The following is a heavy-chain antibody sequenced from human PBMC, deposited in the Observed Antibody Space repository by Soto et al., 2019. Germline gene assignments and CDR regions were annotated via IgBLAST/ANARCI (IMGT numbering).Heavy chain of an antibody. CDR2: MNPNSGNT. J-gene: IGHJ4*02. V-gene: IGHV1-8*01. Sequence: QVQLVQSGAEVKKPGASVKVSCKASGYTFTSYDINWVRQATGQGLEWMGWMNPNSGNTGYEQKFQGRVTMTRNTSISTAYMELSSLSSEDTAVYYCARVSPWFRKIDYWGQGTLVTVSS. CDR3: ARVSPWFRKIDY. CDR1: GYTFTSYD. D-gene: IGHD3-10*01.